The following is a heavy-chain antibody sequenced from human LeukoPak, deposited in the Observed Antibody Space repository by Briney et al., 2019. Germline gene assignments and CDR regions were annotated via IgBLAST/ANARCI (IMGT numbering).Heavy chain of an antibody. Sequence: GGSLSPSCQAPGFTLRTNWLPWVRKAPGKGLVWVSRINSDGSSTSYADSVKGRFTISRDNAKNTLYLQMNSLRAEDTAVYYCARENDYWGQGTLVTVSS. V-gene: IGHV3-74*01. CDR1: GFTLRTNW. CDR2: INSDGSST. J-gene: IGHJ4*02. CDR3: ARENDY.